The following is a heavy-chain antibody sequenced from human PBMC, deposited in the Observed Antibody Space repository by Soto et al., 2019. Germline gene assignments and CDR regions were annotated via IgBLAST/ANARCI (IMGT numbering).Heavy chain of an antibody. V-gene: IGHV4-59*01. CDR1: GGSISSYY. D-gene: IGHD6-13*01. CDR2: IYYSGST. J-gene: IGHJ5*02. CDR3: ARVWLYSRPGRRRNWFDP. Sequence: QVQLQESGPGLVKPSETLSLTCTVSGGSISSYYWSWIRQPPGKGLEWIGYIYYSGSTNYNPSLKSRVTIPVDTSKHQSSLKLSSVPAADTAVYYCARVWLYSRPGRRRNWFDPWGQGNLVTVSS.